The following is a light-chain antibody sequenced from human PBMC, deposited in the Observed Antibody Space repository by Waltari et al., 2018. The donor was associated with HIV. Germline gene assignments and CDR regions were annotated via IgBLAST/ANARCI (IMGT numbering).Light chain of an antibody. V-gene: IGLV2-8*01. J-gene: IGLJ2*01. CDR1: SSDIGGYNS. CDR3: SSYGGNNNLL. CDR2: AVT. Sequence: QSALTQPPSASGSPGQSVTLSCTGSSSDIGGYNSVPWYQQHPGKAPKVIIYAVTKRPSGVPDRFSAFKSGNTASLTVSGLQADDEADYYCSSYGGNNNLLFGGGTKLTVL.